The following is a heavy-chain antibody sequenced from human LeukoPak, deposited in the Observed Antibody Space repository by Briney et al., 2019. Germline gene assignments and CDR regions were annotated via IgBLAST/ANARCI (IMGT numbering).Heavy chain of an antibody. J-gene: IGHJ5*02. CDR3: AARYCTNGVCYNGFDP. CDR2: IVVGSGNT. D-gene: IGHD2-8*01. Sequence: EASVRVSCKASGVTFTSAAMQWVRQARGQRLEWIGWIVVGSGNTNYAQKFQERVTITRDMSTSTAYMELSSLRSEDTAVYSCAARYCTNGVCYNGFDPWGQGTLVTVSS. CDR1: GVTFTSAA. V-gene: IGHV1-58*02.